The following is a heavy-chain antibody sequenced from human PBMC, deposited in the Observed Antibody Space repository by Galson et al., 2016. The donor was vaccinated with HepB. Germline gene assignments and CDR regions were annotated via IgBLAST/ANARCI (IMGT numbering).Heavy chain of an antibody. D-gene: IGHD4-11*01. J-gene: IGHJ5*02. CDR2: IFYSGNV. CDR1: GGSISSGSHS. V-gene: IGHV4-39*02. CDR3: ARLYRNYEENWFDP. Sequence: SETLSLTCSVSGGSISSGSHSWGWIRQPPGQGLEWIGSIFYSGNVYYNTSLKSRVAISVDPSKNHVSLRLRSVTAADTAVYYCARLYRNYEENWFDPWGQGTLVTVSS.